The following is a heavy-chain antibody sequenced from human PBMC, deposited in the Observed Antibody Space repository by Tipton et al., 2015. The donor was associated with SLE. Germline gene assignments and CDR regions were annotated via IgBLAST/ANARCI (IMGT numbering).Heavy chain of an antibody. J-gene: IGHJ4*02. D-gene: IGHD3-10*01. CDR2: IYTSGST. V-gene: IGHV4-4*07. CDR1: GGSISSYY. CDR3: ARGMSARGVIIIYYFDY. Sequence: TLSLTCTVSGGSISSYYWSWIRQPAGKGLGWIGRIYTSGSTNYNPSLKSRVTMSVDTSKNQFSLKLSSVTAADTAVYYCARGMSARGVIIIYYFDYWGQGTLVTVSS.